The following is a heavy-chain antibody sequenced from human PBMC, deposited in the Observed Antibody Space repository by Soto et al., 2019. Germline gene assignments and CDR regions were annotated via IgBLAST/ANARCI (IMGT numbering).Heavy chain of an antibody. CDR2: TYNSGST. D-gene: IGHD6-13*01. Sequence: SETLSLTCTVSGGSIRSYYWSWIRQPPGKGLEWIGYTYNSGSTNYNPSLKSRVTISIDTPKNQFSLNLRSVTAADTAVYYCARDRAWEQQLGGFDSWGQGTLVTVSS. CDR1: GGSIRSYY. CDR3: ARDRAWEQQLGGFDS. J-gene: IGHJ4*02. V-gene: IGHV4-59*01.